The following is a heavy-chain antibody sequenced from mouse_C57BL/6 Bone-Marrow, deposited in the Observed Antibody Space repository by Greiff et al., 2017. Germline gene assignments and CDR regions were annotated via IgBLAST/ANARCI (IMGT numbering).Heavy chain of an antibody. CDR3: ARTGYSDPWFDY. CDR1: GYTFTDYY. J-gene: IGHJ3*01. V-gene: IGHV1-19*01. Sequence: VQLQQSGPVLVKPGASVKMSCKASGYTFTDYYMYWVKQSPGKSLEWIGVINPYNGGTSYNQKFKGKATLTVDKSSNTAYMELNSLTSEDSAVYYCARTGYSDPWFDYWGQGTRVTVSA. CDR2: INPYNGGT. D-gene: IGHD2-13*01.